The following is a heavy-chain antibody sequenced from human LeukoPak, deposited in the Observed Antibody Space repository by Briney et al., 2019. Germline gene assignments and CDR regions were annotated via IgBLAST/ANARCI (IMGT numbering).Heavy chain of an antibody. J-gene: IGHJ4*02. CDR3: AREASGWRPRGYYFDY. CDR1: GFTVSSNY. Sequence: PGGSLRLSCAASGFTVSSNYMSWVRQAPGKGLEWVSVIYSGGSTYYADPVKGRFTISRDNSKNTLYLQMNSLRAEDTAVYYCAREASGWRPRGYYFDYWGQGTLVTVSS. V-gene: IGHV3-66*01. CDR2: IYSGGST. D-gene: IGHD6-19*01.